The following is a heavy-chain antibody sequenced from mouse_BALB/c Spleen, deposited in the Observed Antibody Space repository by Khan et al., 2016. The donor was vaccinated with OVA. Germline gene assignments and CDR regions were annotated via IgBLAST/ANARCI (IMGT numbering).Heavy chain of an antibody. CDR3: TRGGGGNRFAY. CDR1: GYTFTDFT. V-gene: IGHV1S137*01. CDR2: ISTYYGHA. J-gene: IGHJ3*01. Sequence: VELVESGAELVRPGVSVKISCKGSGYTFTDFTLHWVKQSHAMSLEWIGVISTYYGHATYNQKFKDKATMTVVKSSSTAYMELARLTSEDSAIYYCTRGGGGNRFAYWGQGTLVTVSA.